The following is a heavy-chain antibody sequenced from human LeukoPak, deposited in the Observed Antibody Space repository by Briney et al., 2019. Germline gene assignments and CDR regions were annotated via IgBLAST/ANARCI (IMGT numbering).Heavy chain of an antibody. Sequence: SVKVSCKASGYTFTSYDINWVRQATGQGLEWMGWMNPNSGNTGYAQKFQGRVTMTRNTSISTAYMELSSLRSVDTAVYYCARAAKLRFLEWLSYYYYMDVWGKGTTVTVSS. CDR1: GYTFTSYD. CDR2: MNPNSGNT. D-gene: IGHD3-3*01. J-gene: IGHJ6*03. V-gene: IGHV1-8*01. CDR3: ARAAKLRFLEWLSYYYYMDV.